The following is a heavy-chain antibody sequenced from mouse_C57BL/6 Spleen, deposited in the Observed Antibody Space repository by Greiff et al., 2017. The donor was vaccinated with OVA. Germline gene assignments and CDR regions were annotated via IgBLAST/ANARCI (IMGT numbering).Heavy chain of an antibody. J-gene: IGHJ3*01. V-gene: IGHV8-12*01. CDR2: IYWDDDK. CDR1: GFSLSTSGMG. D-gene: IGHD1-1*01. Sequence: QVTLKESGPGILQSSQTLSLTCSFSGFSLSTSGMGVSWIRQPSGKGLEWLAHIYWDDDKRYNPSLKSRLTISKDTSRNQVFLKITSVDTADTATYYCAGRGLYGSGFAYWGQGTLVTVSA. CDR3: AGRGLYGSGFAY.